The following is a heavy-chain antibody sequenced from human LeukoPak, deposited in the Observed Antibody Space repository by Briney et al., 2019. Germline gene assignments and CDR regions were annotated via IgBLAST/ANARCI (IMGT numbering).Heavy chain of an antibody. CDR1: GGSISSSPYY. D-gene: IGHD1-26*01. Sequence: PSETLSLTCTVSGGSISSSPYYWGWIRQPPGKGLEWIGSIYYSGTTHYSPSLESRVTISVDTSKNQFSLKLSSVTAADTAVYYCARSTRIVGATFISYYYYYMDVWGKGTTVTISS. CDR2: IYYSGTT. CDR3: ARSTRIVGATFISYYYYYMDV. V-gene: IGHV4-39*07. J-gene: IGHJ6*03.